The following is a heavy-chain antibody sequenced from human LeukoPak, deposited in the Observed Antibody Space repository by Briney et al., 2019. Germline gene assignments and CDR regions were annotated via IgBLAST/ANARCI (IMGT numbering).Heavy chain of an antibody. V-gene: IGHV4-4*07. CDR2: IYTSGST. CDR1: GGSISSYY. J-gene: IGHJ4*02. Sequence: SETLSLTCTVSGGSISSYYWSWIRQPAGKGLEWIGRIYTSGSTNYNPSLKSRATMSVDTSKNQFSLKLSSVTAADTAVYYCARDRARYCSGGSCYMLDYWGQGTLVTVS. D-gene: IGHD2-15*01. CDR3: ARDRARYCSGGSCYMLDY.